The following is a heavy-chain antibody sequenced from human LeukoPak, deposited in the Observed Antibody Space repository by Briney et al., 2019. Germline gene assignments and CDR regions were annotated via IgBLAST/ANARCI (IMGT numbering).Heavy chain of an antibody. Sequence: SETLSLTCTVSGGSISSYYWSWIRQPAGKGLEWIGRIYTSGSTNYNPSLKSRVTISVDTSKNQFSLKLSSVTAADTAVYYCARGENYYDSSGQGYYFDYWGQGTLVTVSS. CDR2: IYTSGST. V-gene: IGHV4-4*07. D-gene: IGHD3-22*01. CDR1: GGSISSYY. J-gene: IGHJ4*02. CDR3: ARGENYYDSSGQGYYFDY.